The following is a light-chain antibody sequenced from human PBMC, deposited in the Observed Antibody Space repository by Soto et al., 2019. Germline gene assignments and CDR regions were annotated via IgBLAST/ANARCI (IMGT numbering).Light chain of an antibody. J-gene: IGKJ4*02. CDR2: GAS. Sequence: EIVMTQSPATLSVSPGEGATLSCRASQTVSSNLAWYQQKPGQAPRRLIYGASTRATGIPARFSGSGSGPEFTLTISSLQSEDFAVYYCHQYNNWPLTFGGGTKVEIK. V-gene: IGKV3-15*01. CDR1: QTVSSN. CDR3: HQYNNWPLT.